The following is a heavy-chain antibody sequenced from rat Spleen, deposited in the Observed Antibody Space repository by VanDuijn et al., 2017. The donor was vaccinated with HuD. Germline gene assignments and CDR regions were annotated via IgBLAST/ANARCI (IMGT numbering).Heavy chain of an antibody. D-gene: IGHD1-1*01. V-gene: IGHV5-19*01. CDR1: GFTFSNYG. J-gene: IGHJ1*01. CDR3: TSYYSGDWYFDF. Sequence: EVQLVESGGGLVQPGGSLKLSCAASGFTFSNYGMNWVRQAPTKGLEWVASITPSGNYTYYRDSVKGRFTISRDNAKSTLYLQMNSLRSEDTATYYCTSYYSGDWYFDFWGPGTMVTVSS. CDR2: ITPSGNYT.